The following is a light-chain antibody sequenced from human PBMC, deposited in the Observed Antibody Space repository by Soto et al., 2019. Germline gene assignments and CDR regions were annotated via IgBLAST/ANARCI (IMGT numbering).Light chain of an antibody. V-gene: IGKV3-15*01. J-gene: IGKJ5*01. CDR2: DAS. Sequence: EIVRTQSPATLSVSPGQRATLSCGASQSVGSDLAWYQQIPGQAPRLLIYDASTRATGIPARFSGSGSGTEFTLTISSLQSEDFAVYYCQQYTDWPMTCGQGTRLEIK. CDR1: QSVGSD. CDR3: QQYTDWPMT.